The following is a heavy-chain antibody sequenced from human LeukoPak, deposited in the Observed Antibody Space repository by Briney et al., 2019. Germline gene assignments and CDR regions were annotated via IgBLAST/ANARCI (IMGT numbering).Heavy chain of an antibody. CDR2: IYYSGST. D-gene: IGHD2-15*01. V-gene: IGHV4-59*01. CDR3: ARGYCSGGSCVDY. Sequence: SETLSLTCTVSGGSISRYYRSWIRQPPGKGLEWIGYIYYSGSTNYNPSLKSRVTISVDTSKNQFSLKLSSVTAADTAVYYCARGYCSGGSCVDYWGQGTLVTVSS. J-gene: IGHJ4*02. CDR1: GGSISRYY.